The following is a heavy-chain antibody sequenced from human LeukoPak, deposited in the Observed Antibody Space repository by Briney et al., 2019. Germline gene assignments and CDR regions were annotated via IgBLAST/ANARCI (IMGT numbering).Heavy chain of an antibody. Sequence: SQTLSLTCAISGDSVSSNSAAWNWITQSPSIDLEWLGRTYYRSKWFSDYAVSVKSRITINADTSKNQFSLQLNSVTPEDTAVYYCARKGTVTTPFDYWGQGILVTVSS. J-gene: IGHJ4*02. V-gene: IGHV6-1*01. D-gene: IGHD4-11*01. CDR2: TYYRSKWFS. CDR3: ARKGTVTTPFDY. CDR1: GDSVSSNSAA.